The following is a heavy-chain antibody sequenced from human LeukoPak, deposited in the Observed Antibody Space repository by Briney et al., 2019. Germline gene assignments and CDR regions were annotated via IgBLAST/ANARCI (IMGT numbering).Heavy chain of an antibody. J-gene: IGHJ4*02. CDR1: GFTVSSNY. V-gene: IGHV3-53*01. D-gene: IGHD4-17*01. Sequence: PGGSLRLSCAASGFTVSSNYMSWVRQAPGKGLEWVSVIYSGGSTYYADSVKGRFTISRDNSKNTLYLQMNSLRAEDTAVYYCARDFGNGDYVSDYWGQGTLVTVSS. CDR3: ARDFGNGDYVSDY. CDR2: IYSGGST.